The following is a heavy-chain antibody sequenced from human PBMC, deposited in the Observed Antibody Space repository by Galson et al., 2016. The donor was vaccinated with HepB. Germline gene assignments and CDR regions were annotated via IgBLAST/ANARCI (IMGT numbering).Heavy chain of an antibody. CDR3: ARGPQRWLVGQFQH. D-gene: IGHD6-19*01. Sequence: SLRLSCAASGFTFSDYAMHWVRQAPGKGLEWVSLISYDGSIQYYADSVKGRFTISRDNPKDTLYLQMNSLRREDTAVYYCARGPQRWLVGQFQHWGQGTLVTVSS. V-gene: IGHV3-30-3*01. J-gene: IGHJ1*01. CDR2: ISYDGSIQ. CDR1: GFTFSDYA.